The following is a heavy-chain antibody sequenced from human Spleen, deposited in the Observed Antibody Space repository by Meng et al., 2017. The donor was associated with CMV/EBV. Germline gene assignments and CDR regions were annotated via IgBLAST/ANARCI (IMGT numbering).Heavy chain of an antibody. CDR1: GFTFSSYA. CDR3: YMGHYSGA. CDR2: IKNDGRET. J-gene: IGHJ5*01. V-gene: IGHV3-7*01. D-gene: IGHD4-11*01. Sequence: GESLKISCAASGFTFSSYAMSWVRQAPGKGLEWVANIKNDGRETYYVDSVKGRFTIYRDNTQNSLFLHMSSLRAEDTAVYYCYMGHYSGAWGPGTLVTVSS.